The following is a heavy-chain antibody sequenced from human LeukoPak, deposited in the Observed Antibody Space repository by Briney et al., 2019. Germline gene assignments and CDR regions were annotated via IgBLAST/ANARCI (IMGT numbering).Heavy chain of an antibody. V-gene: IGHV4-4*02. CDR3: ARRISAAGSRWFDP. Sequence: SETLSLTCAVSGGSISSGNWWRWVRQPPGKGLEWIGEIYHSGSTNYNPSHKSRVTISVDKSKNQFSLKLRSVTAADTAVYYCARRISAAGSRWFDPWGQGTLVTVSS. CDR1: GGSISSGNW. D-gene: IGHD6-13*01. CDR2: IYHSGST. J-gene: IGHJ5*02.